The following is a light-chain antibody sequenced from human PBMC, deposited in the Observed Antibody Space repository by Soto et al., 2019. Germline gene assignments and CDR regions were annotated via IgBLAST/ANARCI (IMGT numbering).Light chain of an antibody. CDR2: DVN. Sequence: QSALTQPASVSGSPGQSITISCTGTSSDVGAYDSVSWYQHLPGKAPKLMIHDVNNRSSGVSSRFSGSKSDNTASLTISGIQADDEADYYCTSYTTRFTYVFGTGTKLTVL. J-gene: IGLJ1*01. CDR1: SSDVGAYDS. CDR3: TSYTTRFTYV. V-gene: IGLV2-14*03.